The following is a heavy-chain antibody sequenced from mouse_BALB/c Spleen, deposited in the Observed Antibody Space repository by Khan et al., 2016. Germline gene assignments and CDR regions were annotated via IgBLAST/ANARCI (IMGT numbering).Heavy chain of an antibody. CDR3: ARSLLRLRTDY. V-gene: IGHV1-63*02. CDR1: GYTFTNYW. D-gene: IGHD1-2*01. J-gene: IGHJ2*01. Sequence: QVQLKQSGAELVRPGTSVKISCKASGYTFTNYWLGWVKQRPGHGLEWIGDIYPGGDYINYNEKFKGKATLTADTSSSTAYMQLSSLTAEDSGVSFCARSLLRLRTDYWGQGTTLTVSS. CDR2: IYPGGDYI.